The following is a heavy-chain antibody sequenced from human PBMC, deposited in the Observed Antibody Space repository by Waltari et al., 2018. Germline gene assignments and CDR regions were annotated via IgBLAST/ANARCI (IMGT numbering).Heavy chain of an antibody. V-gene: IGHV4-34*01. CDR2: INHSGST. Sequence: QVQLQQWGAGLLKPSETLSPTCAVYGWSLCGYFWSWLRQPPGKGLEWIGEINHSGSTNYNPSLKSRVTISVDTSKNQFSLKLSSVTAADTAVYYCARRKPAIYYYYYGMDVWGQGTTVTVSS. J-gene: IGHJ6*02. CDR3: ARRKPAIYYYYYGMDV. D-gene: IGHD2-2*01. CDR1: GWSLCGYF.